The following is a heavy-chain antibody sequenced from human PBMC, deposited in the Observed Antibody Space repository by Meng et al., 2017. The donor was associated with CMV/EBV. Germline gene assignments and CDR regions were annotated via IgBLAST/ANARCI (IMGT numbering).Heavy chain of an antibody. CDR3: TVRIAVAGTIDY. J-gene: IGHJ4*02. CDR2: IRSKANSYAT. D-gene: IGHD6-19*01. Sequence: GGSLRLSCAASGFTFSGSAMHWVRQASGKGLEWVGRIRSKANSYATAYAASVKGRFTISRDDSKNTAYLQMNSLKTEDTAAYYCTVRIAVAGTIDYWGQGTLVTVSS. V-gene: IGHV3-73*01. CDR1: GFTFSGSA.